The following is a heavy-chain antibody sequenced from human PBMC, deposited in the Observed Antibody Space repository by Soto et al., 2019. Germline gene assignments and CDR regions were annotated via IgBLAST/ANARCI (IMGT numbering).Heavy chain of an antibody. D-gene: IGHD2-8*01. J-gene: IGHJ3*02. Sequence: GGSLRLSCAASGFTFSSYAMSWVRQAPGKGLEWVSAISGSGGSTYYADSVKGRFTISRDNSKNTLYLQMNSLRAEDTAVYYCAKMVGYCTNGVCYTDGTDDAFDIWGQGTMVTVSS. CDR1: GFTFSSYA. CDR3: AKMVGYCTNGVCYTDGTDDAFDI. CDR2: ISGSGGST. V-gene: IGHV3-23*01.